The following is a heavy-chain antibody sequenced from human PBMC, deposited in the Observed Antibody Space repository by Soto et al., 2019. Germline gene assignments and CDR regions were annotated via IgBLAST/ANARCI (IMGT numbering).Heavy chain of an antibody. Sequence: PXGTLSVTCTVSGGCISSGGYYWSWIREHPGKGLEWIGYIYYSGSTYYNPSLKSRVTISVDTSKNQFSLKLSSVTAADTAVYYCARGLAVAGLYYFDYWGQGTLVTVSS. V-gene: IGHV4-31*03. CDR3: ARGLAVAGLYYFDY. D-gene: IGHD6-19*01. J-gene: IGHJ4*02. CDR1: GGCISSGGYY. CDR2: IYYSGST.